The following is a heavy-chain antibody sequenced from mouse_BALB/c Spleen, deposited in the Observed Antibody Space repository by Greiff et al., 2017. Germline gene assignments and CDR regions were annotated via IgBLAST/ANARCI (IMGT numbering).Heavy chain of an antibody. CDR3: ARSPYYGSSYAMDY. CDR2: IYWDDDK. D-gene: IGHD1-1*01. V-gene: IGHV8-13*01. CDR1: GFSLSTFGMG. J-gene: IGHJ4*01. Sequence: QVTLKVSGPGILQPSQTLSLTCSFSGFSLSTFGMGVSWIRQPSGKDLELLAHIYWDDDKHYNPSLKSRLTISKDTSNNQVFLKITTVDTADTATYYCARSPYYGSSYAMDYWGQGTSVTVSS.